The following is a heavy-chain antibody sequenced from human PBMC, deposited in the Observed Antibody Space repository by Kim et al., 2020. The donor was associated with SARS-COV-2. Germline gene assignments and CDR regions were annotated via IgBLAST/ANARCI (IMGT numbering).Heavy chain of an antibody. Sequence: SVKGRFTIARDNCNNTLYLQMNSVRAEDTTVYYCAGEGYSSSWKTCYGMDVWGQGTTVTVSS. J-gene: IGHJ6*02. CDR3: AGEGYSSSWKTCYGMDV. D-gene: IGHD6-13*01. V-gene: IGHV3-30*01.